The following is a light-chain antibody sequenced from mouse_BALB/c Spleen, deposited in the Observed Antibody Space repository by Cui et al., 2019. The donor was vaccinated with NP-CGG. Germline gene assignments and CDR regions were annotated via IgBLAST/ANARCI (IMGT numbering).Light chain of an antibody. CDR2: GTN. Sequence: QAVVTQESALTTSPGETVTLTCRSSTGAVTTSNYANWVQEKPDHLFTGLIGGTNNRAPGVPARFSGSLIGDKAALTITGAQTEDEAIYFCALWYSNHWVFGGGTKLMVL. CDR3: ALWYSNHWV. J-gene: IGLJ1*01. CDR1: TGAVTTSNY. V-gene: IGLV1*01.